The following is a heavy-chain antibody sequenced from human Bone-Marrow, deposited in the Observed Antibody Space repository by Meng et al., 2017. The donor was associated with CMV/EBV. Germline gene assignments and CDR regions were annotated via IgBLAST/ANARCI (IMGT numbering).Heavy chain of an antibody. CDR2: IYPGDSDT. CDR1: GYSFTSYW. D-gene: IGHD6-13*01. Sequence: GGSLRLSCKGSGYSFTSYWIGWVRQMPGKGLEWMGIIYPGDSDTRYSPSFQGQVTISADKSISTAYQQWSSLKASDTAMDYCAGHSPPGIAAFDYNYGMDVWGQGTTVTVSS. J-gene: IGHJ6*02. CDR3: AGHSPPGIAAFDYNYGMDV. V-gene: IGHV5-51*01.